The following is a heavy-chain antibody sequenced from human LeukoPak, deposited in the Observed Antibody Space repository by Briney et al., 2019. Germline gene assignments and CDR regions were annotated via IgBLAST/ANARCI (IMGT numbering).Heavy chain of an antibody. J-gene: IGHJ4*01. CDR1: GFTVSTYY. D-gene: IGHD2-2*01. Sequence: GGSLRLSCAASGFTVSTYYMTWVRQAPGKGLECVSVIYRGGSTYYADSVKGRFTVSRDNSKNTLYLQMNSLRAEDTAMYYCARGLGYCTTTTCLLPFDYWGHGTLVIVSS. CDR2: IYRGGST. CDR3: ARGLGYCTTTTCLLPFDY. V-gene: IGHV3-53*01.